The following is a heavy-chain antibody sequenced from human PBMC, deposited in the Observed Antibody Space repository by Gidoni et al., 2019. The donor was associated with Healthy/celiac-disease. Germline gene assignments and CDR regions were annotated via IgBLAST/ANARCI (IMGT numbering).Heavy chain of an antibody. CDR1: GYTFTGYY. J-gene: IGHJ5*02. CDR2: IKPNSGGT. D-gene: IGHD2-15*01. Sequence: QVQLVQSGAEVKKPGASVKVSCKASGYTFTGYYMHWVRQAPGQGLEWLGWIKPNSGGTNEAQKFQGRVTMTRDTSISTAYMELSRLRSDDTAVYYCARDPDYCSGGSCYRGWFDPWGQGTLVTVSS. V-gene: IGHV1-2*02. CDR3: ARDPDYCSGGSCYRGWFDP.